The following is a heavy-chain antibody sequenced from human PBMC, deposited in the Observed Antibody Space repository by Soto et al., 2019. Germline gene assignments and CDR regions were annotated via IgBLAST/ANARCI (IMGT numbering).Heavy chain of an antibody. V-gene: IGHV4-31*03. Sequence: SETLSLTCTVSGGSISSGGYYWSWVRQHPGKGLEWIGYIYYSGSTYYNPSLKSRVNISVDTSKNQFSLKLSSVTAADTAVYYCARIRGGYFDYWGQGTLVTVSS. CDR3: ARIRGGYFDY. J-gene: IGHJ4*02. CDR2: IYYSGST. D-gene: IGHD3-10*01. CDR1: GGSISSGGYY.